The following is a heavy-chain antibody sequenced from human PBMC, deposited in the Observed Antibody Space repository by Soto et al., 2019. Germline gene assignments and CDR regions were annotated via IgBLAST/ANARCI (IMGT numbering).Heavy chain of an antibody. J-gene: IGHJ4*02. CDR1: GFTFSSYG. CDR2: IWYDGSNK. V-gene: IGHV3-33*01. CDR3: ARDPYCSSTSCYPWY. Sequence: GGSLRLSCAASGFTFSSYGMHWVRQAPGKGLEWVAVIWYDGSNKYYADSVKGRFTISRDNSKNTLYLQMNSLRAEDTAVYYCARDPYCSSTSCYPWYWGQGTLVTVSS. D-gene: IGHD2-2*01.